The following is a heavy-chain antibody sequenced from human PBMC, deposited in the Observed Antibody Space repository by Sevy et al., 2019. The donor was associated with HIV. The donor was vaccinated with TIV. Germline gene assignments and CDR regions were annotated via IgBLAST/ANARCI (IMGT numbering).Heavy chain of an antibody. CDR2: IYSGGST. V-gene: IGHV3-53*01. J-gene: IGHJ4*02. D-gene: IGHD6-19*01. CDR1: GFTVSSNY. CDR3: ARDLYRPRGYSSGWDEAH. Sequence: GGSLRLSCAASGFTVSSNYMSWVRQAPGKGLEWVSVIYSGGSTYYADSVKGRFTISSDNSKNTLYLQMNSLRAEDTAVYYCARDLYRPRGYSSGWDEAHWGQGTLVTVSS.